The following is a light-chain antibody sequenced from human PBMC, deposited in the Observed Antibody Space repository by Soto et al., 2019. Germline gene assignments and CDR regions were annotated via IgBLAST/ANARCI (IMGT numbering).Light chain of an antibody. CDR2: AAG. Sequence: DIQLTQSPSFRSASVGDRVTIACRASQAIASYLAWYQQRPGKAPKLLIYAAGTLQSGVPSRFSGSGSGTEFILTISSLQPEDFATYYCQQLSSYPWTFGQGTKVEIK. V-gene: IGKV1-9*01. J-gene: IGKJ1*01. CDR3: QQLSSYPWT. CDR1: QAIASY.